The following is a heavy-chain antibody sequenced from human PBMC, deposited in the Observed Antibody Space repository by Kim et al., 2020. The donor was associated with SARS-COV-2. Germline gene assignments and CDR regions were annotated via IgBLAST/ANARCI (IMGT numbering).Heavy chain of an antibody. J-gene: IGHJ6*02. D-gene: IGHD3-9*01. CDR3: ARGPDLRYYDILTGYYNPNYYSYYGMDV. CDR1: GYTFTSYA. CDR2: INTNTGNP. V-gene: IGHV7-4-1*02. Sequence: ASVKVSCKASGYTFTSYAMNWVRQAPGQGLEWMGWINTNTGNPTYAQGFTGRFVFSLDTSVSTAYLQISSLKAEDTAVSYCARGPDLRYYDILTGYYNPNYYSYYGMDVWGQGTTVTVSS.